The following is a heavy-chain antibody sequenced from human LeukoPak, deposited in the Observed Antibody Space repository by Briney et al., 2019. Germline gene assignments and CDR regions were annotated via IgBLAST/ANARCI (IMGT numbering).Heavy chain of an antibody. Sequence: SETLSLTCAVYGGSFSGYYWSWIRQPPGKGLEWIGEINHSGSTNYNPSLKSRVTISVDTSKNQFSLKLSSVTAADTAVYYCARVSFFRWAATRPSYYYYYMDVCGKGTTVTISS. CDR1: GGSFSGYY. CDR2: INHSGST. V-gene: IGHV4-34*01. CDR3: ARVSFFRWAATRPSYYYYYMDV. D-gene: IGHD2-15*01. J-gene: IGHJ6*03.